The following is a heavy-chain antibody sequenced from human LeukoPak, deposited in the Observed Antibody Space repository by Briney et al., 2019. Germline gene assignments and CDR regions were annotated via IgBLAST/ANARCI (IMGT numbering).Heavy chain of an antibody. CDR3: AKEIAVAGTRWFDP. Sequence: GRSLRLSCAASGFTFSSYGMHWVRQAPGKGLEWVAVISYDGSNKYYADSVKGRFTISRDNSKNTLYLQMNSLGAEDTAVYYCAKEIAVAGTRWFDPWGQGTLVTVSS. CDR1: GFTFSSYG. CDR2: ISYDGSNK. V-gene: IGHV3-30*18. D-gene: IGHD6-19*01. J-gene: IGHJ5*02.